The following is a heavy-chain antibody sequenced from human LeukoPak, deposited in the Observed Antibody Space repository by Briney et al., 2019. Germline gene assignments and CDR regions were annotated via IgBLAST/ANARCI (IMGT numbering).Heavy chain of an antibody. CDR1: GYTFTSYA. D-gene: IGHD6-6*01. V-gene: IGHV1-69*05. CDR3: ARDRGDSSSYFYYYYMDV. CDR2: IIPIFGTA. J-gene: IGHJ6*03. Sequence: ASVKVSCKASGYTFTSYAISWVRQAPGQGLEWMGGIIPIFGTANYAQKFQGRVTITTDESTSTAYMELSSLRSEDTAVYYCARDRGDSSSYFYYYYMDVWGKGTTVTVSS.